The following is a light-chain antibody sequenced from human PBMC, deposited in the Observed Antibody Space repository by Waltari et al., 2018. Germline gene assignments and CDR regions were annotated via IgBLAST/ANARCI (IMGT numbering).Light chain of an antibody. CDR2: DNN. CDR3: GAWDSSLSVYV. V-gene: IGLV1-51*01. Sequence: QSVLTQPPSVSAAPGQKVTISCSGSASNIGNNYVSWYRQLPGKAPQPLIYDNNKRPPGIPDRFSGSKSGTSASLGIAGLQTGDEALYYCGAWDSSLSVYVFGSGTDLTVL. J-gene: IGLJ1*01. CDR1: ASNIGNNY.